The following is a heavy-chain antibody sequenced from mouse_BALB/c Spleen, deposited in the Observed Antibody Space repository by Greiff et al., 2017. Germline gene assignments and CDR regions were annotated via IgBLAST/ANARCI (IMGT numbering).Heavy chain of an antibody. CDR2: ISSGSSTI. CDR1: GFTFSSFG. J-gene: IGHJ4*01. D-gene: IGHD2-1*01. V-gene: IGHV5-17*02. CDR3: ARYGNYGGYYTMDY. Sequence: EVQRVESGGGLVQPGGSRKLSCAASGFTFSSFGMHWVRQAPEKGLEWVAYISSGSSTIYYADTVKGRFTISRDNPKNTLFLQMTSLRSEDTAMYYCARYGNYGGYYTMDYWGQGTSVTVSS.